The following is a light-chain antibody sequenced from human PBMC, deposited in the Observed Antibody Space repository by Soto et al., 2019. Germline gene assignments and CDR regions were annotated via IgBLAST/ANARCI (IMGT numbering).Light chain of an antibody. J-gene: IGLJ1*01. V-gene: IGLV2-14*01. CDR2: DVS. CDR1: SSDVGGYNY. CDR3: KPYTSHNTPVV. Sequence: QSVLTQPASVSGSPGQSITISCTGTSSDVGGYNYVSWYQQHPGKAPKLMIYDVSNRPSGVSNRFSGSKSGNTASLTISGVQAGDQADYFFKPYTSHNTPVVFGTGTKVTVL.